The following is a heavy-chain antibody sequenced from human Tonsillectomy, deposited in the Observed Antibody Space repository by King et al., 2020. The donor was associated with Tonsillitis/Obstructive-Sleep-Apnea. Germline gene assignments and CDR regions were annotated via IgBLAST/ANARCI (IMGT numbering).Heavy chain of an antibody. D-gene: IGHD6-13*01. J-gene: IGHJ5*02. CDR1: GFTFSSYA. Sequence: VQLVESGGGLVQPGGSLRISCAASGFTFSSYAMSWVRQAPGKGLEWVSAISGSGGSTYYADSVKGRFTISRNNSKNTLYLQMNSPRAEDTAVYYCAKDPGPSSSWYYYNTEAWFDPWGQGTLVTVSS. V-gene: IGHV3-23*04. CDR3: AKDPGPSSSWYYYNTEAWFDP. CDR2: ISGSGGST.